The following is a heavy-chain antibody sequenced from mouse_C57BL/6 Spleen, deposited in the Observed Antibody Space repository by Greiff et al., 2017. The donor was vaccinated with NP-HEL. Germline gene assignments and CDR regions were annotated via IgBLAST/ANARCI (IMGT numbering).Heavy chain of an antibody. CDR1: GFTFSSYA. Sequence: EVMLVESGGGLVKPGGSLKLSCAASGFTFSSYAMSWVRQTPEKRLEWVATISDGGSYTYYPDNVKGRFTISRDNAKNNLYLQMSQLKSEDTAMYYCAREPTIVTTTRAMDYWGQGTSVTVSS. V-gene: IGHV5-4*01. CDR3: AREPTIVTTTRAMDY. D-gene: IGHD2-5*01. CDR2: ISDGGSYT. J-gene: IGHJ4*01.